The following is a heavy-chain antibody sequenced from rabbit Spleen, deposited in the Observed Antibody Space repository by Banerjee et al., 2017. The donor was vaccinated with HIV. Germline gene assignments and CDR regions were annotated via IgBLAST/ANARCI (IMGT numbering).Heavy chain of an antibody. D-gene: IGHD7-1*01. CDR1: GFSFSSSYY. V-gene: IGHV1S40*01. CDR3: ARDTGTSFSSYGMDL. Sequence: QSLEESGGDLVKPGASLTLTCTASGFSFSSSYYMCWVRQAPGKGLEWIACIAGGSSAFTYSATWATGRFTISKTSSTTVTLQMTSLTVADTATYFCARDTGTSFSSYGMDLWGPGTLVTVS. J-gene: IGHJ6*01. CDR2: IAGGSSAFT.